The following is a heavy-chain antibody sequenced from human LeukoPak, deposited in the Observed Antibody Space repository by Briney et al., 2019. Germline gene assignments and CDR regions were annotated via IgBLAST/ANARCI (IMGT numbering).Heavy chain of an antibody. V-gene: IGHV3-30-3*01. J-gene: IGHJ3*02. CDR2: ISRDGGNK. CDR1: GFTFSSYP. CDR3: ATQRPSDDSSGYYPPYDAFDI. Sequence: GGSLRLSCATFGFTFSSYPMNWVRQAPGKGLEWVAVISRDGGNKYYADSVKGRFTISRDNSENTLYLQINSLRDEDTAVYYCATQRPSDDSSGYYPPYDAFDIWGQGTMVTVSS. D-gene: IGHD3-22*01.